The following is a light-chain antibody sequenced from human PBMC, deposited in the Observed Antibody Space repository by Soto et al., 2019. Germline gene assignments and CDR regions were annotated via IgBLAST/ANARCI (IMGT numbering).Light chain of an antibody. CDR1: QALVYGDGNTY. CDR3: MHNTHWSRT. Sequence: DVVLTQSPLSLPVTLGQPASISCTSSQALVYGDGNTYLIWVQQRPGQSPRGLIYNVSRRDSGDPDRFSGRGTSNDFSQKISRVEAEEVGIYYCMHNTHWSRTFGQGTKVEIK. V-gene: IGKV2-30*01. J-gene: IGKJ1*01. CDR2: NVS.